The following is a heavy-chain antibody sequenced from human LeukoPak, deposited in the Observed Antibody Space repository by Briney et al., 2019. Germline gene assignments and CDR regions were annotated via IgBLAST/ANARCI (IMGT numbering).Heavy chain of an antibody. CDR3: AKDKHEVVPAADEY. Sequence: QPGGSLRLSCAASGFTFSSTWMSWVRQAPGKGLEWVANIKEDGSEKYYVDSVKGRFTISRDNSKNTLYLQMNSLRAEDTALYYCAKDKHEVVPAADEYWGQGTLVTDSS. D-gene: IGHD2-2*01. V-gene: IGHV3-7*03. CDR2: IKEDGSEK. J-gene: IGHJ4*02. CDR1: GFTFSSTW.